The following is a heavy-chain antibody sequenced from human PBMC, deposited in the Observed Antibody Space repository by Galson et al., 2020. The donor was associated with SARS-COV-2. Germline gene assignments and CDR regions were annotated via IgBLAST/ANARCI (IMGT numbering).Heavy chain of an antibody. D-gene: IGHD3-10*01. Sequence: GGSLRLPCAASGFAFSSYTTNWFRQSPGKGLEWVASLDTISTYIYHADSLKGRFTISRDNAENSLYLQMNSLRAEDTAVYYCARSPPATTSGTYIYFDYWGQGTQVTVSS. V-gene: IGHV3-21*01. CDR1: GFAFSSYT. CDR3: ARSPPATTSGTYIYFDY. J-gene: IGHJ4*02. CDR2: LDTISTYI.